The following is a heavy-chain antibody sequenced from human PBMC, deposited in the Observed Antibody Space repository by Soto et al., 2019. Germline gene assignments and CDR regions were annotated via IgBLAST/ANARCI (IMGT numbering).Heavy chain of an antibody. CDR3: ARLEAPAAMFFDY. CDR1: GYSFTSYW. J-gene: IGHJ4*02. Sequence: GESLKISGKGSGYSFTSYWIGWVRQMPGKGLEWMGIIYPGDSDTRYSPSFQGQVTISADKSISTAYLQWISLKASDTAMYYCARLEAPAAMFFDYWGQGTLVTVSS. V-gene: IGHV5-51*01. CDR2: IYPGDSDT. D-gene: IGHD2-2*01.